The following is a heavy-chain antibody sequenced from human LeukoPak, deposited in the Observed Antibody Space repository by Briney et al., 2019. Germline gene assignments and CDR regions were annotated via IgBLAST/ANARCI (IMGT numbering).Heavy chain of an antibody. V-gene: IGHV3-30*04. Sequence: GRSLRLSCAASGFTFSSYAMHWVRQAPSKGLEWVAVISYDGSNKYYADSVKGRFTISRDNSKNTLYLQMNSLRAEDTAVYYCASSIPLWFGEPVMWGQGTLVTVSS. CDR1: GFTFSSYA. J-gene: IGHJ4*02. CDR3: ASSIPLWFGEPVM. CDR2: ISYDGSNK. D-gene: IGHD3-10*01.